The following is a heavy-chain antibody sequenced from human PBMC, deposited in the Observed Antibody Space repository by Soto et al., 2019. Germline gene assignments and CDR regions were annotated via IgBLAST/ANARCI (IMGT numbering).Heavy chain of an antibody. CDR3: AREGYNYNGMDV. CDR1: GVSINSGDYY. D-gene: IGHD5-18*01. CDR2: IYYTGST. V-gene: IGHV4-31*03. J-gene: IGHJ6*02. Sequence: QVQLQESGPGLVKPSQTLSLTCTVSGVSINSGDYYWTWIRQHPGKGLEWIGYIYYTGSTYHNPSLESRVTISLDTSKNQFSLELSSVTAADTAVYYCAREGYNYNGMDVWGQGTTVTVSS.